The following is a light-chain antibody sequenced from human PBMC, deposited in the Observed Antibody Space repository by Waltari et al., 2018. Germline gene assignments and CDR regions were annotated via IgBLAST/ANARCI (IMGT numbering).Light chain of an antibody. Sequence: QSALTQPPSASGSPGQSVTISCTGTSRDVGGYNYVSWYQQPPGKAPKLMIYEVSKRPSGVPDRFSASKSGNTASLTVSGLQAEDEADYYCNSYAGSNIYVFGGGTKLTVL. CDR3: NSYAGSNIYV. CDR2: EVS. V-gene: IGLV2-8*01. J-gene: IGLJ2*01. CDR1: SRDVGGYNY.